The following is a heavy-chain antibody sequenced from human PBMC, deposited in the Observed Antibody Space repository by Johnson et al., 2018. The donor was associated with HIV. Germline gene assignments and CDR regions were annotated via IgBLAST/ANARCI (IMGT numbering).Heavy chain of an antibody. D-gene: IGHD6-19*01. CDR2: LRFDGSNE. Sequence: QVQLVESGGGLIQPGGSLRLSCAASGFTFPDFGMHWVRQSPGRGLEWVAFLRFDGSNEYYADSVKGRFTISRDNSKNTLYIQMNSLTSEDTAVYYCAKDRATGWQNDAFDMWGLGTMVTVSS. V-gene: IGHV3-30*02. CDR3: AKDRATGWQNDAFDM. J-gene: IGHJ3*02. CDR1: GFTFPDFG.